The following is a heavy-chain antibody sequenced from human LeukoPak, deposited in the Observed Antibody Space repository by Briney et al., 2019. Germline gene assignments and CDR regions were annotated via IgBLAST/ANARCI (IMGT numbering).Heavy chain of an antibody. CDR3: ARAVGNYDFWSGYYDYGMDV. J-gene: IGHJ6*02. CDR1: GFTFSSYG. Sequence: PGGSLRLSCAAPGFTFSSYGMHWVRQAPGKGLEWVAVIWYDGSNKYYADSVKGRFTISRDNSKNTLYLQMNSLRAEDTAVYYCARAVGNYDFWSGYYDYGMDVWGQGTTVTVSS. CDR2: IWYDGSNK. V-gene: IGHV3-33*01. D-gene: IGHD3-3*01.